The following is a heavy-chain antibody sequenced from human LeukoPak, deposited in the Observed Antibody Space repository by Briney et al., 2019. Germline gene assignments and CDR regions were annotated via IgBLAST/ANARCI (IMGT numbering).Heavy chain of an antibody. CDR2: INAGNGNT. CDR3: ARDAYYDSSGYLWPPDY. D-gene: IGHD3-22*01. Sequence: GASVKVSCKASGYTFTSYAMHWVRQAPGQRLEWMGWINAGNGNTKYSQEFQGRVTITRDTSASTAYMELSSLRSEDMAVYYCARDAYYDSSGYLWPPDYWGQGTLVTVSS. CDR1: GYTFTSYA. J-gene: IGHJ4*02. V-gene: IGHV1-3*03.